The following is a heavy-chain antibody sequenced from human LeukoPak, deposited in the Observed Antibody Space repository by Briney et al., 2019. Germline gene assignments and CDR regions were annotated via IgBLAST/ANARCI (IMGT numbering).Heavy chain of an antibody. Sequence: SETLSLTCTVSGGSINYGGWIRQPPGKGLEWIGSLYYSGTTHYNPSLKSRVTISVDTSKNQFSLKLSSVTAADTAVYYCARVRQWLVKRAHFDYWGQGTLVTVSS. J-gene: IGHJ4*02. V-gene: IGHV4-39*01. CDR1: GGSINY. CDR3: ARVRQWLVKRAHFDY. CDR2: LYYSGTT. D-gene: IGHD6-19*01.